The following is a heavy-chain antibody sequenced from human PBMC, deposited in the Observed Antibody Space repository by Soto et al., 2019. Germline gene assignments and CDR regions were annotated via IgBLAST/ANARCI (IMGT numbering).Heavy chain of an antibody. Sequence: QVQLVQSGAEVKKPGSSVKVSCKASGGTFSSYAISWVRQAPGQGLEWMGGIIPIFGTANYAQKFQGRVTITADQSTSTAYMELSSLRSEDTAVYYCASAVLRVLERVGYYYGMDVWGQGTTVTVSS. D-gene: IGHD3-3*01. CDR2: IIPIFGTA. V-gene: IGHV1-69*01. J-gene: IGHJ6*02. CDR3: ASAVLRVLERVGYYYGMDV. CDR1: GGTFSSYA.